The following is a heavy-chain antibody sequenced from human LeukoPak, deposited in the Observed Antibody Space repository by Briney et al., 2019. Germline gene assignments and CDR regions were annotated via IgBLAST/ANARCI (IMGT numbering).Heavy chain of an antibody. D-gene: IGHD1-26*01. CDR3: ARVAYSGSPQAN. Sequence: ASVKVSCKASGYTFTSYGISWVRQAPGQGLEWMGWISAYNGNANYAQKLQGRVTMTTDTSTSTAYMELRSLRSDDTAVYYCARVAYSGSPQANWGQGTLVTVSS. CDR2: ISAYNGNA. J-gene: IGHJ4*02. CDR1: GYTFTSYG. V-gene: IGHV1-18*01.